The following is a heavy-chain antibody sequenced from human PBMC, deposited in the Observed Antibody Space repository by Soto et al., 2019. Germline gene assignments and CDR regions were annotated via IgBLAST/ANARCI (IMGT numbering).Heavy chain of an antibody. CDR1: GFTFSNAW. J-gene: IGHJ2*01. V-gene: IGHV3-15*01. CDR3: TRGSSGWYFDL. CDR2: IKRKTDGGTT. Sequence: EVQLVESGGGLVEPGGSLRLSCAASGFTFSNAWMSWVRQAPWKGLEWVGRIKRKTDGGTTDYAAPVKGRFTISRDDSKNTLYLQMNSLKTEDTAVYYCTRGSSGWYFDLWGRGTLVTVSS. D-gene: IGHD1-26*01.